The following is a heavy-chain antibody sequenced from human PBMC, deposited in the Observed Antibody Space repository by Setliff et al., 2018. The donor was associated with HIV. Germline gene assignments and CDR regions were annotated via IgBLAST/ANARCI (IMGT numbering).Heavy chain of an antibody. D-gene: IGHD4-17*01. CDR1: GYSFTSYW. V-gene: IGHV5-10-1*01. J-gene: IGHJ4*02. Sequence: ESLKISCKGSGYSFTSYWISWVRQMPGKGLEWMGRIDPSNSNTNYSPSFQGHVTIPADKSISTAYLQWSSLKASDTAMYYCARGFYGDYYFDYWGQGTLVTVSS. CDR2: IDPSNSNT. CDR3: ARGFYGDYYFDY.